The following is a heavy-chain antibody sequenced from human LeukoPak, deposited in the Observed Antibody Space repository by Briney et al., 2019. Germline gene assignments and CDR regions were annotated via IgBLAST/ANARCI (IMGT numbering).Heavy chain of an antibody. CDR1: GGPISSYY. Sequence: SETLSLTCTVSGGPISSYYWSWIRQPAGKGLEWIGRIYTSGSTNYNPSLKSRVTMSVDTSKNQFSLKLSSVTAADTAVYYCARLPSLFYGDCVGGSPSYYYYGMDVWGQGTTVTVSS. CDR3: ARLPSLFYGDCVGGSPSYYYYGMDV. D-gene: IGHD4-17*01. J-gene: IGHJ6*02. V-gene: IGHV4-4*07. CDR2: IYTSGST.